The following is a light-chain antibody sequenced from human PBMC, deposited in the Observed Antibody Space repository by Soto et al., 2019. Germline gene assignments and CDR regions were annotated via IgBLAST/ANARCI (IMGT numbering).Light chain of an antibody. J-gene: IGKJ2*01. CDR2: KVS. V-gene: IGKV2-30*02. CDR1: QSLVLSDGNTY. Sequence: DGVMTQSPLSLPVTRGQPASISCRSSQSLVLSDGNTYLNWFQQRPGQSPRRLIYKVSNRDSGVPDRVSGSGSGTDFTLKISRVEAEDVGVYFFMQATQWPYTFGQRTKLEIK. CDR3: MQATQWPYT.